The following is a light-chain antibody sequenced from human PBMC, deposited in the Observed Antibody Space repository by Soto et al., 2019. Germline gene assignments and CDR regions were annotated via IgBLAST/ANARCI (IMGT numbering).Light chain of an antibody. CDR3: SSYTSSSSHV. V-gene: IGLV2-14*01. J-gene: IGLJ1*01. CDR1: SSDVGGYNY. CDR2: DVS. Sequence: QSALTQPASVSGSPGRSITISCTGTSSDVGGYNYVSWYQQHPGKAPKLMIYDVSNRPSGVSNRFSGSKSGNTASLTISGLQAEDEADYYRSSYTSSSSHVFGTGTRSPS.